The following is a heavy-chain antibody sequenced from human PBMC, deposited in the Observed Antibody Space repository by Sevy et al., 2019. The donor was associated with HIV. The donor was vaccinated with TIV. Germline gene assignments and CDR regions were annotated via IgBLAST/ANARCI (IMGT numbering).Heavy chain of an antibody. V-gene: IGHV1-18*04. J-gene: IGHJ4*02. Sequence: ASVKVSCKASGYNFNTYGITWVRQAPGQGLEWMGWIGVNTGKTNYASALQARISMTADTSTTTVYMELRTLTSDDTAMYFCARDSYYYDMHSSYRPPDYWGQGTLVTVSS. CDR1: GYNFNTYG. CDR3: ARDSYYYDMHSSYRPPDY. CDR2: IGVNTGKT. D-gene: IGHD3-22*01.